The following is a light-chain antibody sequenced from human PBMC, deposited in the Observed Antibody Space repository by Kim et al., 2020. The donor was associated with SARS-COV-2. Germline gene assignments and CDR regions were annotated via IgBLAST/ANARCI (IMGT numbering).Light chain of an antibody. CDR1: KLGDKY. Sequence: YELTQPPSVSVSPGQTASITCSGDKLGDKYACWYQQKPGQSPVLVIYQDNKRPSGIPEQFSGSNSGNTATLTISGTQAMDEADYYCQAWDSSTVVFGGGTQLTVL. CDR2: QDN. CDR3: QAWDSSTVV. V-gene: IGLV3-1*01. J-gene: IGLJ2*01.